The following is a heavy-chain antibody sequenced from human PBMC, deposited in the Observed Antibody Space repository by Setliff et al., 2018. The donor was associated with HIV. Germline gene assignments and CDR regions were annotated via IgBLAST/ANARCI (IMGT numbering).Heavy chain of an antibody. CDR2: IYYNGST. J-gene: IGHJ3*02. CDR1: GGSISSYY. D-gene: IGHD3-9*01. V-gene: IGHV4-59*01. CDR3: ARDYDILTGYPLGAFDI. Sequence: PSETLSLTSTVSGGSISSYYWDWNRQAPGKGLEWIGYIYYNGSTKYSPSFKSRVSISVDTSKNQFSLRLKSVTAADTAVYYCARDYDILTGYPLGAFDIWGQGTMVTVSS.